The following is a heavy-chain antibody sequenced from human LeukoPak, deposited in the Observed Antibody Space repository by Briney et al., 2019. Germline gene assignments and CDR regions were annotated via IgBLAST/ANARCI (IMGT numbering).Heavy chain of an antibody. J-gene: IGHJ4*02. Sequence: GGSLILSCAASGFTFSSYAMHWVRQAPGKGLEWVAVISYDGSNKYYADSVKGRFTISRDNSKNTLYLQMNSLRAEDTAVYYCARGRDYYDNSGYYPVNFDYWGQGTLVTVSS. CDR2: ISYDGSNK. V-gene: IGHV3-30*04. CDR3: ARGRDYYDNSGYYPVNFDY. CDR1: GFTFSSYA. D-gene: IGHD3-22*01.